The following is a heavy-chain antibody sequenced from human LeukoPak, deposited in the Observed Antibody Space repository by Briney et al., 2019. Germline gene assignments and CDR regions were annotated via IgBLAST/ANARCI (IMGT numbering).Heavy chain of an antibody. J-gene: IGHJ4*02. D-gene: IGHD1-26*01. Sequence: SETLSLTCTVSGCSFSGYFWSWVRQPPGKGLEWLGSIHYSGSTNYNPPLKSRVTISLDTSQNQFSLKLSSVTAADTAVYFCARDRVPGNYWGQGTLVTVSS. CDR2: IHYSGST. CDR3: ARDRVPGNY. CDR1: GCSFSGYF. V-gene: IGHV4-59*01.